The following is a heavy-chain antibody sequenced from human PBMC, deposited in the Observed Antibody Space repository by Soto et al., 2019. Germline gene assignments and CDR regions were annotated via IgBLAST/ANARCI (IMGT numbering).Heavy chain of an antibody. Sequence: VQLVESGGGVVQPGRSLRLSCAASGFTFSDYAMHWVRQAPGKGLEWVAVVSHDGRNTHYADSVKGRFTISRDSSKNTVSLEMTSPRPEDTAVYYCAKGGRQWLVTSDFNYWGQGALVTVSS. V-gene: IGHV3-30*18. J-gene: IGHJ4*02. CDR2: VSHDGRNT. CDR3: AKGGRQWLVTSDFNY. D-gene: IGHD6-19*01. CDR1: GFTFSDYA.